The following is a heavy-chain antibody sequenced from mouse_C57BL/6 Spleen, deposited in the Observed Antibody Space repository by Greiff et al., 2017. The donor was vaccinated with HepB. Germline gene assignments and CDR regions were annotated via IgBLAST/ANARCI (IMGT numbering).Heavy chain of an antibody. CDR2: IDPSDSYT. J-gene: IGHJ4*01. CDR1: GYTFTSYW. D-gene: IGHD1-1*02. Sequence: QVQLQQSGAELVKPGASVKLSCKASGYTFTSYWMQWVKQRPGQGLEWIGEIDPSDSYTNYNQKFKGKATLTVDTSSSTAYMQLSSLTSEDSAVYYCARLWSHYYAMDYWGQGTSVTVSS. V-gene: IGHV1-50*01. CDR3: ARLWSHYYAMDY.